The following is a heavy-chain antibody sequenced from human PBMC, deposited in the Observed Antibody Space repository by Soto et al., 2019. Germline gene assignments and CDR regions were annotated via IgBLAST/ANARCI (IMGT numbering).Heavy chain of an antibody. J-gene: IGHJ4*02. CDR1: GYTFPQHY. V-gene: IGHV1-45*02. CDR3: ATGGAGPAPFTWELPDH. CDR2: ITPLNGDV. Sequence: QMQLVQSGAEVKKTGSSVKVSCKASGYTFPQHYLHWVRQAPGQALEWMGWITPLNGDVNYAQKFQERVTITRDRSLNTAYMEMSSLKSEDTAMYYCATGGAGPAPFTWELPDHWGQGTLVTVSS. D-gene: IGHD1-26*01.